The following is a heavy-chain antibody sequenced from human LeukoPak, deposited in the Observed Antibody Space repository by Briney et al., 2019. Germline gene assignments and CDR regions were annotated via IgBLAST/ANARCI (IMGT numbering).Heavy chain of an antibody. D-gene: IGHD1-26*01. CDR2: INPNSGGT. V-gene: IGHV1-2*02. Sequence: ASVKVSCKASGYTFTGYYMHWVRQAPGQGLEWMGWINPNSGGTNYAQKFQGRVTMTRDTSISTAYMELSRVRSDDTAVYYCARDIWELVPLDYWGQGTLVTVSS. CDR3: ARDIWELVPLDY. CDR1: GYTFTGYY. J-gene: IGHJ4*02.